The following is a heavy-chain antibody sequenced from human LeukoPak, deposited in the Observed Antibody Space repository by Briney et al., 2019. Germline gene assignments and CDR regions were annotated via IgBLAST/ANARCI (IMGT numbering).Heavy chain of an antibody. D-gene: IGHD5-12*01. CDR3: ARVGSGYDSRYDY. V-gene: IGHV1-69*04. CDR1: GGTFSSYA. CDR2: IIPILGIA. Sequence: SVEVSCKASGGTFSSYAISWVRQAPGQGLEWMGRIIPILGIANYAQKFQGRVTITADKSTSTAYMELSSLRSEDTAVYYCARVGSGYDSRYDYWGQGTLVTVSS. J-gene: IGHJ4*02.